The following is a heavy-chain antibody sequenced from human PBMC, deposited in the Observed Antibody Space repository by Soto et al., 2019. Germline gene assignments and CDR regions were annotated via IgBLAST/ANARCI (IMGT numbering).Heavy chain of an antibody. CDR2: ISAYNGNT. J-gene: IGHJ4*02. CDR1: GYTFASYG. V-gene: IGHV1-18*01. CDR3: ASGSGLAGGC. D-gene: IGHD1-26*01. Sequence: QVQLVQSGAEVKKPGASVKVSCKASGYTFASYGISWVRQAPGQGLEWMGWISAYNGNTNYAQKLQGRVTMTTDTSASHGSRGLRSLRSDDTAVYYCASGSGLAGGCWGQGTLVTVSS.